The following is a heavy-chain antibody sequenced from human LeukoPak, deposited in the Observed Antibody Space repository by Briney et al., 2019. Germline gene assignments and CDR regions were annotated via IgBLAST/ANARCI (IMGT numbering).Heavy chain of an antibody. J-gene: IGHJ3*02. D-gene: IGHD6-13*01. CDR2: IYTSGST. CDR3: ARDSPSTWYSSRVKEEEARGAFDI. V-gene: IGHV4-61*02. CDR1: GGSISSGSYY. Sequence: SQTLSLTCTVSGGSISSGSYYWSWIRQPAGKGLEWIGRIYTSGSTNYNPSLKSRVTISVDTSKNQFSLKLSSVTAADTAVYYCARDSPSTWYSSRVKEEEARGAFDIWGQGTMVTVSS.